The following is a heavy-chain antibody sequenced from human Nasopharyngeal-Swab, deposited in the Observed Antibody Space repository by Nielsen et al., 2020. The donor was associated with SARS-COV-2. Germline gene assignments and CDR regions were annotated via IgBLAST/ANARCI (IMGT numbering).Heavy chain of an antibody. D-gene: IGHD3-10*01. J-gene: IGHJ4*02. Sequence: GGSLRLSCAASGFTFSSYSMNWVRQAPGKGLEWVSFISSSSSYIYYADSVKGRFTISRDNAKNSLYLQMNNLRAEDTAVYYCARDPGRWVRGVYYWGQGTLVTVSS. CDR1: GFTFSSYS. V-gene: IGHV3-21*01. CDR2: ISSSSSYI. CDR3: ARDPGRWVRGVYY.